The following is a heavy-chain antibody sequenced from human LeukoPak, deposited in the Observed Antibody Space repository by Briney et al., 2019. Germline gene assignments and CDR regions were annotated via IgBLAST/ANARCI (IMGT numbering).Heavy chain of an antibody. CDR3: ARGYCSSTSCYPNWFDP. J-gene: IGHJ5*02. V-gene: IGHV3-21*01. Sequence: PGGSLRLSCAASGFTFSSYSMNWVRQAPGKGLEWVSSISSSSSYIYYADSVKGRFTISRDNAKNSLYLQMNSLRAEDTAVYYCARGYCSSTSCYPNWFDPWGQGTLVTVSS. CDR2: ISSSSSYI. CDR1: GFTFSSYS. D-gene: IGHD2-2*01.